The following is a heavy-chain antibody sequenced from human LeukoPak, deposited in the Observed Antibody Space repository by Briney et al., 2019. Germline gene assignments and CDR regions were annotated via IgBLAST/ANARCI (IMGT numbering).Heavy chain of an antibody. V-gene: IGHV1-18*01. CDR1: GYTFTSYG. CDR3: ARDRFGCSSTSCYGGFDY. J-gene: IGHJ4*02. CDR2: ISAYNGNT. D-gene: IGHD2-2*01. Sequence: ASVKVSCKASGYTFTSYGISWVRQAPGQGLEWMGWISAYNGNTNYAQKLQGRVTMTTDTSTSTAYMELRSLRSDDTAVYYCARDRFGCSSTSCYGGFDYWGQGTLVTVSS.